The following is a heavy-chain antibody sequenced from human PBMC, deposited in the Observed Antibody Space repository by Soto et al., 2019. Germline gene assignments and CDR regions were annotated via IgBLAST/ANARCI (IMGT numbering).Heavy chain of an antibody. V-gene: IGHV3-23*01. J-gene: IGHJ4*02. Sequence: GGSLRLSCAASGFTFSSYAMSWVRQAPGKGLEWVSAVSGSGGSTYYADSVKGRFTISRDNSKNTLYLQMNSLRAEDTAVYYCAKAHYDSSGYSLALDYWGQGTLVTVSS. CDR1: GFTFSSYA. D-gene: IGHD3-22*01. CDR2: VSGSGGST. CDR3: AKAHYDSSGYSLALDY.